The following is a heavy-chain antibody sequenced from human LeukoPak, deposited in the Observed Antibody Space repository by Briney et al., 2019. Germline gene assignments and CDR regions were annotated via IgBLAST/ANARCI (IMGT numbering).Heavy chain of an antibody. V-gene: IGHV4-4*07. D-gene: IGHD3-16*01. CDR1: GGSISGYN. Sequence: SETLSLTSTVSGGSISGYNSRCIRQPAGKGLEWIGRIYSRGSTNYNPSLKSRVTISVDTSKNQFSLKLSSVAAADTAVYYCARETSQKGAHYMAVWGKGTTVTISS. CDR2: IYSRGST. J-gene: IGHJ6*03. CDR3: ARETSQKGAHYMAV.